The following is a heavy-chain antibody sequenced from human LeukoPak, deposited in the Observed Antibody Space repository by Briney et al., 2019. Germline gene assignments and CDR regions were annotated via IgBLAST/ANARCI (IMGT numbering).Heavy chain of an antibody. D-gene: IGHD1-26*01. CDR1: GYTFTSYG. V-gene: IGHV1-2*02. CDR3: ARHRNSQTAGAGDY. J-gene: IGHJ4*02. CDR2: INPNTGGP. Sequence: ASVKVSCKASGYTFTSYGISWVRQAPGQGLEWMGWINPNTGGPYYPQKFQGKVTMTWDSSVNTAYMELTSVTSDDTAIYYCARHRNSQTAGAGDYWGQGTLVTVPS.